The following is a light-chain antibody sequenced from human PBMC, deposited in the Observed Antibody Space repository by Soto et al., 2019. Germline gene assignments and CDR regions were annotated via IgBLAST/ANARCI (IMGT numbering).Light chain of an antibody. CDR2: SVS. J-gene: IGKJ2*01. CDR1: LSISSS. Sequence: IVMTQSPATLPVSPGERATLSCRDSLSISSSTLAWYQQKPGQPPRLLIYSVSTRAAGIPARFSGSGSGTEFTLTISTLQSEDFVVYYCPQHSSWPLTFGQGTKLEI. V-gene: IGKV3-15*01. CDR3: PQHSSWPLT.